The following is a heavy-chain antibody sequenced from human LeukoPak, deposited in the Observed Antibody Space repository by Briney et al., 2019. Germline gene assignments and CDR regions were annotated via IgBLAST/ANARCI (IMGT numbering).Heavy chain of an antibody. V-gene: IGHV3-33*01. CDR2: IWYDGSNK. Sequence: GGSLRLSCAASGFTFSSYGMHWVRQAPGKGLGWVAVIWYDGSNKYYADSVKGRFTISRDNSKNTLYLQMNSLRAEDTAVYYCARDRQEVGYYYDSSGLDYWGQGTLVTVSS. D-gene: IGHD3-22*01. J-gene: IGHJ4*02. CDR3: ARDRQEVGYYYDSSGLDY. CDR1: GFTFSSYG.